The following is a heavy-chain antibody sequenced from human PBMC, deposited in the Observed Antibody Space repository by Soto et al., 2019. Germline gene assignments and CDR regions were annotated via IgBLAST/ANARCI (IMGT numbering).Heavy chain of an antibody. CDR2: MNPNSGNT. CDR1: GYTFTSYD. CDR3: ARSARRRSRWLQSSDAFDI. V-gene: IGHV1-8*01. J-gene: IGHJ3*02. D-gene: IGHD5-12*01. Sequence: ASVKVSCKASGYTFTSYDINWVRQATGQGLEWMGWMNPNSGNTGYAQKFQGRVTMTRNTSISTAYMELSSLRSEDTAVYYCARSARRRSRWLQSSDAFDIWGQGTMVTVS.